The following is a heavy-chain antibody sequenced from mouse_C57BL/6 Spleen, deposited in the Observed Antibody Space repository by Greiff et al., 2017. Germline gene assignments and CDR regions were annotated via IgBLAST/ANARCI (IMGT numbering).Heavy chain of an antibody. CDR2: INPSNGGT. CDR1: GYTFTSYW. V-gene: IGHV1-53*01. D-gene: IGHD2-5*01. CDR3: SRAAYSNYDWFAY. Sequence: QVQLQQPGTELVKPGASVKLSCKASGYTFTSYWMHWVKQRPGQGLEWIGNINPSNGGTNYNEKFKSKATLTVDKSSSTAYMQLSSLTSEDSAVNYYSRAAYSNYDWFAYWGQGTLVTVSA. J-gene: IGHJ3*01.